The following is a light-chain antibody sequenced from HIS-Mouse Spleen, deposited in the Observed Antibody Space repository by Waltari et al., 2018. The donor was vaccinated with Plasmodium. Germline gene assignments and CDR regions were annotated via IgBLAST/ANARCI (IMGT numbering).Light chain of an antibody. V-gene: IGLV2-14*03. J-gene: IGLJ1*01. CDR3: SSYTSSSTLV. Sequence: QSALTQPASVSGSPGQSITISCTGTSGDVGGYNYVSWYQQHPGKAPKLMIYDVSNRPSGVSNRFSCSKAGNTASLTISGLQAEDEADYYCSSYTSSSTLVFGTGTKVTVL. CDR1: SGDVGGYNY. CDR2: DVS.